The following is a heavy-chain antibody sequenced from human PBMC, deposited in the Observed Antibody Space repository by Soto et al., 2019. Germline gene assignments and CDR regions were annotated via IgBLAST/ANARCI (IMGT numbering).Heavy chain of an antibody. V-gene: IGHV3-23*01. CDR3: AKQWISVADSPRNWFDP. Sequence: AGGSLRLSCAASGFTFSSYAMSWVRQTPGKGLEWVSGISGSGNNTFYADSVKGRFTISRDNSKNTLYLQMNGLRAEDTAIYYCAKQWISVADSPRNWFDPWGQGTLVTVSS. CDR2: ISGSGNNT. D-gene: IGHD6-19*01. CDR1: GFTFSSYA. J-gene: IGHJ5*02.